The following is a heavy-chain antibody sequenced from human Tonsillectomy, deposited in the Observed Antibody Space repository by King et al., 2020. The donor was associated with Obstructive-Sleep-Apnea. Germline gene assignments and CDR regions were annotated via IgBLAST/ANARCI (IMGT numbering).Heavy chain of an antibody. V-gene: IGHV1-18*04. CDR2: ISAQNGNT. CDR1: GYTFTNYG. Sequence: VQLVESGAEVKKPGASVKVSCKTSGYTFTNYGIAWVRQAPGQGLEWTGWISAQNGNTHYAQRLQGRVTMTRDTSTSTAYMELSSLTSDDTAIYYCARNFVGGDYFDFWGQGTLVTVSS. J-gene: IGHJ4*02. CDR3: ARNFVGGDYFDF. D-gene: IGHD1-26*01.